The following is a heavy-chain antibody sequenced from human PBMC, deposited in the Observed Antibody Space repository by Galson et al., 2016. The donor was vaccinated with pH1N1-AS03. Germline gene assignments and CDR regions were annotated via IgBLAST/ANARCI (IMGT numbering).Heavy chain of an antibody. Sequence: SLRLSCAASGFTFTSSTMGWVRQAPGKGLVWVSRVSSDGSRTTYTDSVKGRFSISRDNAQNMLYLELNSLRDEDTALYFCAREGRVSESDGYYRPLDLWGQGAMVVVS. J-gene: IGHJ3*01. CDR2: VSSDGSRT. V-gene: IGHV3-74*03. D-gene: IGHD3-22*01. CDR1: GFTFTSST. CDR3: AREGRVSESDGYYRPLDL.